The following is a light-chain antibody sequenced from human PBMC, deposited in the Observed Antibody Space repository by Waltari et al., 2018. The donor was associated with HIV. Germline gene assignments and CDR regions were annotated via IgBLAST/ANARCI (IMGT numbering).Light chain of an antibody. CDR3: QQHDDWPPA. J-gene: IGKJ5*01. CDR2: STF. Sequence: EIVMTQSPATLSVSPGVTATLSCRASQSITTNLAWYQQKPGQAPRLLIYSTFTRATGIPARFSGSGFGTEFTLTISGLQSEDFAVYYCQQHDDWPPAFGQGTRLDIK. CDR1: QSITTN. V-gene: IGKV3-15*01.